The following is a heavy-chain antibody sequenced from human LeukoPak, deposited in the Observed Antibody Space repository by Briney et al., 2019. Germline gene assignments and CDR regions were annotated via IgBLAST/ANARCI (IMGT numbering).Heavy chain of an antibody. D-gene: IGHD2-2*01. CDR1: GGSISSYY. J-gene: IGHJ4*02. Sequence: SETLSLTCTVSGGSISSYYWSWIRQPAGKGLEWIGRIYTSGSTNYNPSLKSRVTMSVDTSKNQFSLKLSSVSAADTAVYYCARNRGYCSSTSCSPFDYWGQGTLVTVSS. V-gene: IGHV4-4*07. CDR2: IYTSGST. CDR3: ARNRGYCSSTSCSPFDY.